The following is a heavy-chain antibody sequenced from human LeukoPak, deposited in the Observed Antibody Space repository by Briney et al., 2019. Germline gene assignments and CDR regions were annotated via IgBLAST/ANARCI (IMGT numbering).Heavy chain of an antibody. Sequence: SETLSLTCAVSGGSISSSNWWSWVRQPPGKGLEWIGEIYHSGSTNYNPSLKSRVTISVDTSKNQFSLKLSSVTAADTAVYYCARGRGIVVVPAASIRPFDYWGQGTLVTVYS. CDR1: GGSISSSNW. V-gene: IGHV4-4*02. J-gene: IGHJ4*02. D-gene: IGHD2-2*01. CDR3: ARGRGIVVVPAASIRPFDY. CDR2: IYHSGST.